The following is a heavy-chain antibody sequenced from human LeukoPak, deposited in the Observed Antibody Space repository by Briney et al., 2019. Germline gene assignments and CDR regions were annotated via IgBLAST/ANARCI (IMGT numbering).Heavy chain of an antibody. Sequence: ASVKVSCKASGYTFTDYHIHWVRQAPGQGLEWMGWINPNSGGTKYAEKFHGRLTTTRDTSISTAFMELSGLRSDDTVVYYCTRFRHVAVAGTPHFDYWGQGALVTVSS. CDR1: GYTFTDYH. CDR3: TRFRHVAVAGTPHFDY. D-gene: IGHD6-19*01. CDR2: INPNSGGT. V-gene: IGHV1-2*02. J-gene: IGHJ4*02.